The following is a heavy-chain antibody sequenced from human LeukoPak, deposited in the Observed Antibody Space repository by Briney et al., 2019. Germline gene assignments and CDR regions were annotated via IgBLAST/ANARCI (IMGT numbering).Heavy chain of an antibody. D-gene: IGHD1-26*01. CDR1: GFTLSSYG. J-gene: IGHJ4*02. V-gene: IGHV3-33*06. Sequence: GGSLRLSCAASGFTLSSYGMHWARQAPGKGLERVAAIWNAGSDKYYADSVKGRFTISRDNSKNTLYLQMNSLRAEDTAVYYCAKPTRGSGSFLIDFWGQGTLVTVSS. CDR3: AKPTRGSGSFLIDF. CDR2: IWNAGSDK.